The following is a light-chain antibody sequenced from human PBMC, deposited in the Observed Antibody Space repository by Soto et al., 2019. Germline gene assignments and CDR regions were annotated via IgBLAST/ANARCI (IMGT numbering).Light chain of an antibody. J-gene: IGLJ2*01. Sequence: QSALTQPASVSGSPGQSITISCTGTSSDVGGYNYVSWYQQHPGKAPKLMIYEVSNRPSGVSNRFSGSKSGNTASLTISGLQAEAQAEYYCSSYTSSSTPVVFGGGTKLTV. CDR3: SSYTSSSTPVV. CDR1: SSDVGGYNY. V-gene: IGLV2-14*01. CDR2: EVS.